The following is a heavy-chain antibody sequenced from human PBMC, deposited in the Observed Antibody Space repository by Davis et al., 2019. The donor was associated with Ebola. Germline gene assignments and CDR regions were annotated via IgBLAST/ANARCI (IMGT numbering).Heavy chain of an antibody. CDR1: GYSFTTNW. CDR2: IYPGDSKV. D-gene: IGHD2-2*01. CDR3: ARQGYCNSTNCNNWFDP. V-gene: IGHV5-51*01. Sequence: GESLKISCKASGYSFTTNWIGWVRQTPGKGLEWMGVIYPGDSKVRYSPSFHGQVTISADKSISTAYLQWNSLKASDTAMYYCARQGYCNSTNCNNWFDPWGQGTLVTVSS. J-gene: IGHJ5*02.